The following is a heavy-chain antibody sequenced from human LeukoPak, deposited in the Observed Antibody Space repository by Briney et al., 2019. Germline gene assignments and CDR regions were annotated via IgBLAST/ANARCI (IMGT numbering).Heavy chain of an antibody. D-gene: IGHD3-22*01. CDR3: ARGYYDSSGYYQSI. V-gene: IGHV4-59*01. Sequence: SGTLSLTCTVSGGSISSYYWSWLRQPPGKGLEWSGYIYYSGSTNYNPSLKSRVTISVDTSKNQFSLKLSSMTAADTAVYYCARGYYDSSGYYQSIWGRGTMVTVSS. CDR2: IYYSGST. J-gene: IGHJ3*02. CDR1: GGSISSYY.